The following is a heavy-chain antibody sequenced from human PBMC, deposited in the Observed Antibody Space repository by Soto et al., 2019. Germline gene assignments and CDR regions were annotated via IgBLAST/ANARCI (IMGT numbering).Heavy chain of an antibody. Sequence: PGGSLRLSCAVSGFTFDIYAMNWVRQAPGKGLEWVSTISGSGDTTYYPDSVKGRFSISRDNSKHTLSLQMNSLRAEDTAVYYCAKGPRSLDYWGQGTLVTVSS. CDR3: AKGPRSLDY. CDR2: ISGSGDTT. CDR1: GFTFDIYA. V-gene: IGHV3-23*01. J-gene: IGHJ4*02.